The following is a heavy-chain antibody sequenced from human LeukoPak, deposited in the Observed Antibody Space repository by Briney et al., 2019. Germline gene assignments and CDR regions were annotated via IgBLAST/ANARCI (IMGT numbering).Heavy chain of an antibody. CDR3: ARGRYSNYDFDY. J-gene: IGHJ4*02. CDR2: IIPIFGTA. Sequence: ASVKASCKASGGTFSSYAISWVRQAPGQGLEWMGGIIPIFGTANYAQKFQGRVTITADEATSTAYMELSSLRSEDTAVYYCARGRYSNYDFDYWGQGTLVTASS. CDR1: GGTFSSYA. D-gene: IGHD4-11*01. V-gene: IGHV1-69*01.